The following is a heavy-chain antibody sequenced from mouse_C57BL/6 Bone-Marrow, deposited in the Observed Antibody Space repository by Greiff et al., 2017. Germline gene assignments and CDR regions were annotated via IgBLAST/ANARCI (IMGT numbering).Heavy chain of an antibody. J-gene: IGHJ2*01. CDR1: GFTFSSYA. CDR3: ARQITSFDY. V-gene: IGHV5-6*03. D-gene: IGHD1-1*01. Sequence: EVKLVESGGGLVKPGGSLKLSCAASGFTFSSYAMSWVRQTPEKRLEWVATISDGGSYTYYPDSVKGRFTISRDNAKNTLYLQMSSLKSEDTAMYYCARQITSFDYWGQGTTLTVSS. CDR2: ISDGGSYT.